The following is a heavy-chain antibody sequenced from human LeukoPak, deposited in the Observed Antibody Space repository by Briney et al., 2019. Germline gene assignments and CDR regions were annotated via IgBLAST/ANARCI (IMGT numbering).Heavy chain of an antibody. D-gene: IGHD6-13*01. J-gene: IGHJ5*02. CDR3: ARKIAAAGSSNPNWFDP. V-gene: IGHV3-23*01. CDR2: ISGSGGST. Sequence: GGSLRLSCAASGFTFSSYAMSWVRQAPGQGLEWVSAISGSGGSTYSADSVKGRFTISRDNAKNSLYLQMNSLRAEDTAVYYCARKIAAAGSSNPNWFDPWGQGTLVTVSS. CDR1: GFTFSSYA.